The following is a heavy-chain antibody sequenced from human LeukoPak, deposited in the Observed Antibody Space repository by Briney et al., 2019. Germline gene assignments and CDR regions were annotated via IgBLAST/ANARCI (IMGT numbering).Heavy chain of an antibody. CDR2: ITPNSGGT. D-gene: IGHD5-18*01. CDR1: GYRFAVYH. Sequence: ASVKVSCKTSGYRFAVYHIHWVGQAPGQGLEWMGWITPNSGGTNYAQKFQGRVTMTRDTSISTAYMELGSLTSVDTAVYYCAREPSGFLYGFGGGLDPWGQGTLVTVSS. V-gene: IGHV1-2*02. J-gene: IGHJ5*02. CDR3: AREPSGFLYGFGGGLDP.